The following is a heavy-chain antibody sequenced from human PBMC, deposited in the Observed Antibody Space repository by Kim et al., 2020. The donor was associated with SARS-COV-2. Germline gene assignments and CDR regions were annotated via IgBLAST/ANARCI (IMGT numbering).Heavy chain of an antibody. D-gene: IGHD2-15*01. V-gene: IGHV3-66*01. Sequence: GGSTYYADSVKGRFTISRDNSKNTLYLQMNSLRAEDTAVYYCASRSYFDLWGRGTLVTVSS. J-gene: IGHJ2*01. CDR3: ASRSYFDL. CDR2: GGST.